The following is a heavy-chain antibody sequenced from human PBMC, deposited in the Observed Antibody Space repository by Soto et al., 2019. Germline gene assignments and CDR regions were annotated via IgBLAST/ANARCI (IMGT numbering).Heavy chain of an antibody. J-gene: IGHJ5*02. D-gene: IGHD3-10*01. Sequence: SETLSLTCTVSGGSISSYYWSWIRQPAGKGLEWIGRIYTSGSTNYNPSLKSRVTMSVDTSKNQFSLKLSSVTAADTAVYYCARDPGFGELFQAFDPWGQGTLVTVSS. CDR3: ARDPGFGELFQAFDP. CDR1: GGSISSYY. V-gene: IGHV4-4*07. CDR2: IYTSGST.